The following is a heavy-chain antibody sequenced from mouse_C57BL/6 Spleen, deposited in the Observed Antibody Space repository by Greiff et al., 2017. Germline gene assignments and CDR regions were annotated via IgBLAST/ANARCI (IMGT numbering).Heavy chain of an antibody. D-gene: IGHD1-2*01. J-gene: IGHJ2*01. Sequence: EVKLQESGPELVKPGASVKMSCKASGYTFTDYNMHWVKQSHGKSLEWIGYINPNNGGTSYNQKFKGKATLTVNKSSSTAYMELRSLTSEDSAVYYCARGDYYGPFDYWGQGTTLTVSS. CDR2: INPNNGGT. V-gene: IGHV1-22*01. CDR1: GYTFTDYN. CDR3: ARGDYYGPFDY.